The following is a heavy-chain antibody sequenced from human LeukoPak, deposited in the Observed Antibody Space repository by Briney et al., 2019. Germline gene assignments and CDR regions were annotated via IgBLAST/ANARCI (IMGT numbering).Heavy chain of an antibody. D-gene: IGHD3-10*01. CDR3: ARSSYTSGSSYFDY. J-gene: IGHJ4*02. V-gene: IGHV3-11*03. Sequence: GGSLRLSCAASGFTFSDYYMSWIRQAPGKGLEWLSYISSTTSYTDYADSVKGRFTISRDNAKNSLYLQMNSLGAEDTAVYYCARSSYTSGSSYFDYWGQGTQVTVSA. CDR1: GFTFSDYY. CDR2: ISSTTSYT.